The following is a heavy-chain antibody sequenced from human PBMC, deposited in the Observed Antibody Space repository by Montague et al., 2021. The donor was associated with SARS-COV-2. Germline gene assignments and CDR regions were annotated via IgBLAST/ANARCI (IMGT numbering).Heavy chain of an antibody. CDR2: IYHSGST. J-gene: IGHJ3*02. CDR3: ARDLLRYCSSTSCYNDAFDI. CDR1: GGSISSSNW. D-gene: IGHD2-2*01. Sequence: SETLPLTCAVSGGSISSSNWWSWVRQPPGKGLEWIGEIYHSGSTNYNPSLKSRVTISVDKSKNQFSLKLSSVTAADTAVYYCARDLLRYCSSTSCYNDAFDIWGQGTMVAVSS. V-gene: IGHV4-4*02.